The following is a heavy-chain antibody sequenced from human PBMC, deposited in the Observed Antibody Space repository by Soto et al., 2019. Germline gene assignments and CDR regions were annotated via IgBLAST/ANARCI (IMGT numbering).Heavy chain of an antibody. CDR1: GFTFSSYA. V-gene: IGHV3-23*01. CDR2: ISGSGGST. J-gene: IGHJ4*02. Sequence: GGSLRLSCAASGFTFSSYAMSWVRQAPGKGLEWVSAISGSGGSTYYADSVKGRFTISRDNSKNTLYLQMNSLRAEDTAVYYCAKDAAPHYYDSSGYYSAFDYWGQGTLVTVSS. CDR3: AKDAAPHYYDSSGYYSAFDY. D-gene: IGHD3-22*01.